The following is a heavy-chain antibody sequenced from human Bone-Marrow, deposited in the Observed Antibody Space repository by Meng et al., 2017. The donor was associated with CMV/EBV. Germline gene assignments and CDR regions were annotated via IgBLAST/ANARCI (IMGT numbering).Heavy chain of an antibody. V-gene: IGHV3-21*01. J-gene: IGHJ4*02. D-gene: IGHD6-6*01. CDR1: GFTFSSYW. Sequence: GESLKISCAASGFTFSSYWMHWVRQAPGKGLEWVSSISSSSSYIYYADSVKGRFTISRDNAKNSLYLQINSLRAEDTAVYYCARDPEYSSFGYWGQGTLVTVSS. CDR3: ARDPEYSSFGY. CDR2: ISSSSSYI.